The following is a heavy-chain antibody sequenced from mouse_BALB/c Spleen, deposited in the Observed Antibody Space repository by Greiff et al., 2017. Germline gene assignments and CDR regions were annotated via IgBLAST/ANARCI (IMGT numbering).Heavy chain of an antibody. CDR3: TRSGRMTDIIYAHFDY. Sequence: VQLQQSGAELVRPGASVTLSCKASGYTFTDYDMPWVKQTPVHGLEWIGSIDPETGGTVYKQKFKGKATLTADTSTSTAYMELRSLTSEDSAVYYCTRSGRMTDIIYAHFDYWGQGTTLTVSS. CDR1: GYTFTDYD. J-gene: IGHJ2*01. D-gene: IGHD1-1*01. V-gene: IGHV1-15*01. CDR2: IDPETGGT.